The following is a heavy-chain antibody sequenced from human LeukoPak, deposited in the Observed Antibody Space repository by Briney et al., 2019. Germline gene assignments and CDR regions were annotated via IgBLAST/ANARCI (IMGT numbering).Heavy chain of an antibody. CDR1: SESFSGYF. CDR3: ARGSSLRYFDWLPYGYYFDY. J-gene: IGHJ4*02. V-gene: IGHV4-34*01. D-gene: IGHD3-9*01. Sequence: SETLSLTCAIYSESFSGYFWSWIRQPPGKGLEWIGEINYSGSTNYNPSLKSRVTISVDTSKNQFSLKLSSVTAADTAVYYRARGSSLRYFDWLPYGYYFDYWGQGTLGTVSS. CDR2: INYSGST.